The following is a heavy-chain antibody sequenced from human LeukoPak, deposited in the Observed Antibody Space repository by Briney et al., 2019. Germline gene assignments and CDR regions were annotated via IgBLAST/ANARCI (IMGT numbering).Heavy chain of an antibody. J-gene: IGHJ4*02. CDR2: VNCDNENT. CDR1: GYTFTSFD. CDR3: ARGGLMVRGVNSNDY. V-gene: IGHV1-18*01. D-gene: IGHD3-10*01. Sequence: GASVKVSCKTSGYTFTSFDINWVRHTTGHGPEWMGWVNCDNENTGYAQKLQGRVTMTTDTSTSTAYMELRSLRSDDTAVYYCARGGLMVRGVNSNDYWGQGTLVTVSS.